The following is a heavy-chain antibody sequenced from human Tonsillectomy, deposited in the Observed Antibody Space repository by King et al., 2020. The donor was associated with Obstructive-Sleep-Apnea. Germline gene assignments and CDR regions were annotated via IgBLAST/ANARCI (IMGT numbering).Heavy chain of an antibody. CDR2: IYYSGST. CDR3: AREGDIVVVTAANMDV. V-gene: IGHV4-39*07. J-gene: IGHJ6*02. CDR1: GGSISSSSYY. Sequence: QLQESGPGLVKPSETLSLTCTVSGGSISSSSYYWGWIRQPPGKWLEWIGSIYYSGSTYYNPSLTSRVTISVDTSTNQFSLKLSSVTAAATAVYYCAREGDIVVVTAANMDVWGQGTTVTVSS. D-gene: IGHD2-2*01.